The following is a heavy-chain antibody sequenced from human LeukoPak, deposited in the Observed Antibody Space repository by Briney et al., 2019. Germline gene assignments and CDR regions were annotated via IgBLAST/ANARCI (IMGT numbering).Heavy chain of an antibody. D-gene: IGHD5-18*01. V-gene: IGHV5-51*01. CDR3: ARQSGYSYGLNYDAFDI. CDR2: IYPGDSDT. CDR1: GYSFTSYW. Sequence: GESLKISCKGSGYSFTSYWIGWVRQMPGKGLEWMGNIYPGDSDTRYSPSFQGQVTISADKSISTAYLQWSSLKASDTAMYYCARQSGYSYGLNYDAFDIWGQGTMVTVSS. J-gene: IGHJ3*02.